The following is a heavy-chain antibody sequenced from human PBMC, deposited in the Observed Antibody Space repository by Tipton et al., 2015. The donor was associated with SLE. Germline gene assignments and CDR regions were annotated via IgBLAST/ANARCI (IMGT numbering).Heavy chain of an antibody. CDR2: INSHGSLI. CDR3: VSAPGYDSSGSPDDY. CDR1: KFTFSNYE. J-gene: IGHJ4*02. Sequence: SLRLSCVASKFTFSNYEMNWVRQAPGKGLEWISYINSHGSLIYYADSVRGRFTISRDNAKNSLFLQMNSLRDEDSAVYYCVSAPGYDSSGSPDDYWGQGTLVTASS. D-gene: IGHD3-22*01. V-gene: IGHV3-48*03.